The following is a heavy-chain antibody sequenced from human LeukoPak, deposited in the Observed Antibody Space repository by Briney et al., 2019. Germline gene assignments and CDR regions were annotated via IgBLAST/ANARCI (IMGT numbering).Heavy chain of an antibody. CDR1: GFTFSGSA. CDR2: ISSKANSYAT. D-gene: IGHD3-10*01. J-gene: IGHJ6*03. Sequence: GGSLKLFCAASGFTFSGSAMHWVRQAPAKGLEWVGRISSKANSYATAYAASVKGRFTISRDDSKNTAYLQMNSLKTEDTAVYYCTRERDIWFGELSPLYYYYMDVWGKGTTVTVSS. CDR3: TRERDIWFGELSPLYYYYMDV. V-gene: IGHV3-73*01.